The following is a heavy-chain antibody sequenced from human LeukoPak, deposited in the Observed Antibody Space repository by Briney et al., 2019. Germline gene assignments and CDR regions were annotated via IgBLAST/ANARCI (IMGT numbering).Heavy chain of an antibody. Sequence: ASVKVSCKASGYTFTSYDINWVRQATGQGLEWMGWMNPNSGNTGYAQKFQGRVTMTRNTSISTAYMELSSLRSEDTAVYYCARGAPARPGSSSFFDYWGQGTLVTVSS. V-gene: IGHV1-8*01. D-gene: IGHD6-13*01. CDR3: ARGAPARPGSSSFFDY. J-gene: IGHJ4*02. CDR2: MNPNSGNT. CDR1: GYTFTSYD.